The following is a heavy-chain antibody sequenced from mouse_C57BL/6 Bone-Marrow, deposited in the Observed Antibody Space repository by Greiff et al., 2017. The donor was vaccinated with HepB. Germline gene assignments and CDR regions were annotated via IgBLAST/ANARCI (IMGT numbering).Heavy chain of an antibody. J-gene: IGHJ2*01. CDR1: GYAFSNYW. Sequence: QVQLQQSGAELVRPGSSVKISCKASGYAFSNYWMNWVKQRPGQGLEWIGQIYPGDGDSNHNGKFKGKATLTADKSSSAAYMQLSSLTSQDSAVYFCARGARATGFDSGGQGTTLTVSA. V-gene: IGHV1-80*01. D-gene: IGHD3-1*01. CDR2: IYPGDGDS. CDR3: ARGARATGFDS.